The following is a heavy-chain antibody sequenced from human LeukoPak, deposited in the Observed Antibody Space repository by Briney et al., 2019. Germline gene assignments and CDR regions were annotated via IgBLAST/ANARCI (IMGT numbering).Heavy chain of an antibody. CDR3: ARDTRGVTRFVVVVAASIDY. J-gene: IGHJ4*02. CDR1: GYTFTSYG. CDR2: INPNSGGT. Sequence: ASVKVSCKASGYTFTSYGISWVRQAPGQGLEWMGWINPNSGGTNYTQRFQGRVTMTRDTSISTAYMELSRLRSDDTAVYYCARDTRGVTRFVVVVAASIDYWGQGTLVTVSS. V-gene: IGHV1-2*02. D-gene: IGHD2-15*01.